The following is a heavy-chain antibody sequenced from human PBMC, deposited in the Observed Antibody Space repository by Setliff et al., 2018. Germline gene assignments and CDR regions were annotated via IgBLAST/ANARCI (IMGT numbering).Heavy chain of an antibody. CDR3: ARLPPLHTPMALTFDY. V-gene: IGHV4-61*09. D-gene: IGHD5-18*01. CDR2: IYTSWST. Sequence: SETLSLTCTVSGDSISSRTYYWSWIRQPAGQGLEWIGQIYTSWSTNYNPSLKSRVTISVDTSKNQFSLELRSVTAADTAVYYCARLPPLHTPMALTFDYWGQGILVTVSS. J-gene: IGHJ4*02. CDR1: GDSISSRTYY.